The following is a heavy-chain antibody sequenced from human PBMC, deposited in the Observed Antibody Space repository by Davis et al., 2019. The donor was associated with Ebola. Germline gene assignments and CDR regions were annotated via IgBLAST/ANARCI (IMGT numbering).Heavy chain of an antibody. J-gene: IGHJ6*04. Sequence: PGGSLRLSCAASGFTFSSYGMHWVRQAPGKGLEWVAVISYDGSNKYYADSVKGRFTISRDNSKNTLYLQMNSLRAEDTAVYYCAKDRGIAAAGSMDVWGKGTTVTVSS. V-gene: IGHV3-30*18. CDR1: GFTFSSYG. CDR2: ISYDGSNK. D-gene: IGHD6-13*01. CDR3: AKDRGIAAAGSMDV.